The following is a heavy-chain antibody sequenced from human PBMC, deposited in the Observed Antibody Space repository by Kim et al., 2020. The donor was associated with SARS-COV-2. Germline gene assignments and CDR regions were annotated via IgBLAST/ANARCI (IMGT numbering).Heavy chain of an antibody. CDR1: GGSISSSSYY. CDR2: IYYSGST. D-gene: IGHD5-12*01. CDR3: ARGLRDGYNEHYFDY. Sequence: SETLSLTCTVSGGSISSSSYYWGWIRQPPGKGLEWIGSIYYSGSTYYNPSLKSRVTISVDTSKNQFSLKLSSVTAADTAVYYCARGLRDGYNEHYFDYWGEGTLVNVSS. V-gene: IGHV4-39*07. J-gene: IGHJ4*02.